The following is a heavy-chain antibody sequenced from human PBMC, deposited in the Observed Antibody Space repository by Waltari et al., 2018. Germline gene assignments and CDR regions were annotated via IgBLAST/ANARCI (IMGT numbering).Heavy chain of an antibody. J-gene: IGHJ4*02. V-gene: IGHV3-30*04. CDR2: MSYDGSEK. CDR3: ARDPSAAAGGRAAAGRFDY. CDR1: GFTFSSFA. D-gene: IGHD6-13*01. Sequence: QVHLVESGGGVVQPGRSLRISCAASGFTFSSFAIPWVRQAPGKGLEWVTVMSYDGSEKYYADSVKGRFTISRDNSKNTLYLQMDSLTTEDTAVYFCARDPSAAAGGRAAAGRFDYWGQGTLVTVSS.